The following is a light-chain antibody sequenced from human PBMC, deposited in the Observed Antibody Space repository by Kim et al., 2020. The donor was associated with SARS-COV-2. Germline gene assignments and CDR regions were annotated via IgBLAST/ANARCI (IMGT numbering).Light chain of an antibody. Sequence: ASVGDRVTITCRASQDIRTYLGWYQQNPGRAPKSLMYGASTLQSGVPSRFSGSGSGTEFTLTISSLQPEDFATYFCLQHNTYPLTFGQGTRLEIK. J-gene: IGKJ5*01. CDR2: GAS. V-gene: IGKV1-17*01. CDR1: QDIRTY. CDR3: LQHNTYPLT.